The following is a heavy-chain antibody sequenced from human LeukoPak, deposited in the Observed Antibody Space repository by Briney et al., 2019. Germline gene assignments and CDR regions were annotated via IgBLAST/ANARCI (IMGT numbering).Heavy chain of an antibody. Sequence: SETLSLTCTVSGGSISSSSYYWGWIRQPPGKGLEWIGSIYYSGSTYYNPSLKSRVTISVDTSKNQFSLKLSSVTAADTAVYYCARQIGDPDAFGIWGQGTMVTVSS. CDR1: GGSISSSSYY. J-gene: IGHJ3*02. D-gene: IGHD2/OR15-2a*01. V-gene: IGHV4-39*01. CDR3: ARQIGDPDAFGI. CDR2: IYYSGST.